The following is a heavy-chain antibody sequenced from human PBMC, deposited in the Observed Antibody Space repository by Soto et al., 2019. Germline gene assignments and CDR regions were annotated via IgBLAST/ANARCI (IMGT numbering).Heavy chain of an antibody. CDR2: INHSGST. CDR3: ARPLVPSNPPPYGY. V-gene: IGHV4-34*01. CDR1: GGSFSGYY. J-gene: IGHJ4*02. Sequence: QVQLQQWGAGLLKPSETPSLTCAVYGGSFSGYYWSWIRQPPGKGLEWIGEINHSGSTNYNPSLKSRVTISVDTSKNQFSLKLSSVTAADTAVYYCARPLVPSNPPPYGYWGQGTLVTVSS. D-gene: IGHD3-10*01.